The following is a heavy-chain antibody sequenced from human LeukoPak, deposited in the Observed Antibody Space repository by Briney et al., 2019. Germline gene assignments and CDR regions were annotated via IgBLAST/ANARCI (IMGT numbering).Heavy chain of an antibody. CDR2: IT. V-gene: IGHV3-23*01. CDR1: GFNYSSYT. Sequence: GGSLRLSCAASGFNYSSYTMNWVRQAPGMGLEWLSYITYYADSVKGRFTISRDNSKNTLYLQMNSLRGDDTAVYYCVKDCPGDSSPEGVCHYYMDVWGKGTAVTVSS. CDR3: VKDCPGDSSPEGVCHYYMDV. D-gene: IGHD6-13*01. J-gene: IGHJ6*03.